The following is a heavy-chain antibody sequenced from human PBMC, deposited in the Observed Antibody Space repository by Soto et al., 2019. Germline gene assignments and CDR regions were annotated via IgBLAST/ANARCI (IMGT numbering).Heavy chain of an antibody. D-gene: IGHD3-3*01. CDR1: GGTFSRYA. CDR3: ARGQRITMFGVVRLANCGMDV. Sequence: ASVKVSCKASGGTFSRYAISWVRQARGPGREWMGGFIPIFGTANYAQKFQVRVTITADESTSTAYMELSRLRSEDTAVYYCARGQRITMFGVVRLANCGMDVWGQGTTVTVSS. V-gene: IGHV1-69*13. CDR2: FIPIFGTA. J-gene: IGHJ6*02.